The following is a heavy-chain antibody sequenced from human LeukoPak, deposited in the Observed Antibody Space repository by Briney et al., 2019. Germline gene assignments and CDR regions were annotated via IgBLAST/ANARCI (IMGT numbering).Heavy chain of an antibody. CDR1: GGSISGYS. CDR2: IHYSGCT. D-gene: IGHD3-22*01. Sequence: SETLSLTCTVSGGSISGYSWTWIRQPPGKELEWIGFIHYSGCTNYPPSLKSRVTISMDTSKNQFSLKLSSVTAADTAVYYCARAQRYYYDSSGYYNFDYWGQGTLVTVSS. J-gene: IGHJ4*02. CDR3: ARAQRYYYDSSGYYNFDY. V-gene: IGHV4-59*01.